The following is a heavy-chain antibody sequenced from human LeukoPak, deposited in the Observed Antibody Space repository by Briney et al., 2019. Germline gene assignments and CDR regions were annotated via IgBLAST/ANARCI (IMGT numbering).Heavy chain of an antibody. Sequence: PGGSLRLSCAASGFTFSDTYMTWIRQAPGKGLEWVSVISGSGGRMYYADSGGITHYADSVKGRFTISRDNSKNTLYLQMNSLRAEDTAVYYCAREGYSPRDGYNFNFDYWGQGTLVTVSS. D-gene: IGHD5-24*01. J-gene: IGHJ4*02. CDR2: ISGSGGRMYYADSGGIT. V-gene: IGHV3-23*01. CDR1: GFTFSDTY. CDR3: AREGYSPRDGYNFNFDY.